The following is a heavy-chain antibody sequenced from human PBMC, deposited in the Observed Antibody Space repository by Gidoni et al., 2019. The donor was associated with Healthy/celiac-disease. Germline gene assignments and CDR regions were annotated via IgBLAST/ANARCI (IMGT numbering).Heavy chain of an antibody. V-gene: IGHV4-34*01. CDR1: GGSFSGYY. D-gene: IGHD3-10*01. J-gene: IGHJ5*02. CDR2: IHNRGST. Sequence: QVQLQQWGAGLLKPSETLSLTCAVYGGSFSGYYWGWIRQPPGKGREWIGEIHNRGSTNYHPSLKSLVTISVDTSKNLFSLKLSSVTAADTAVYYWARGGYYGSGSYNHWFDPWGQGTLVTVSS. CDR3: ARGGYYGSGSYNHWFDP.